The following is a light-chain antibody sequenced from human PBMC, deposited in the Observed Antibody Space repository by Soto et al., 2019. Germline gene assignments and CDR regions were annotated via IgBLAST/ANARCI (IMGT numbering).Light chain of an antibody. CDR2: EVS. Sequence: QSALTQPPSASGSPGQSVTISCTGTSSDVGGYNYVSWYQQHPGKAPKLMIYEVSKRPPGVPDRFSGSKSGNTASLTVSGLHAEDDADYYCSSSAGSNNFGVVFGGGTQLTVL. V-gene: IGLV2-8*01. J-gene: IGLJ2*01. CDR1: SSDVGGYNY. CDR3: SSSAGSNNFGVV.